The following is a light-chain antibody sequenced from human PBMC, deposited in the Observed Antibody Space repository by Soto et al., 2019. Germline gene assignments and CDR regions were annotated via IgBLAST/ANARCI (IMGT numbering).Light chain of an antibody. V-gene: IGKV3-20*01. CDR2: GTS. Sequence: EIVLTQSPGTLYLSPGERATLSCRASQSVSSSFLAWYQQKPGQPPRLLIYGTSSRATGIPERFSGSGSGADFTLTISRLEHEEFAVYYCQHYRSSWTFGRGTKGEVK. CDR1: QSVSSSF. J-gene: IGKJ1*01. CDR3: QHYRSSWT.